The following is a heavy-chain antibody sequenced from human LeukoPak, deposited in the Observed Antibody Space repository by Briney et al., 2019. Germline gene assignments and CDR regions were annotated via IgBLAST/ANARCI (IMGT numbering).Heavy chain of an antibody. J-gene: IGHJ4*02. Sequence: SETLSLTCTVSGGSISSYYWSWIRQPPGKGLEWIGYIYYSGSTNYNPSLKSRVTISVDTSKNQFSLKLSSVTAADTAVYYCARSVYSYGSFDCWGQGTPVTVSS. CDR3: ARSVYSYGSFDC. CDR1: GGSISSYY. V-gene: IGHV4-59*01. D-gene: IGHD5-18*01. CDR2: IYYSGST.